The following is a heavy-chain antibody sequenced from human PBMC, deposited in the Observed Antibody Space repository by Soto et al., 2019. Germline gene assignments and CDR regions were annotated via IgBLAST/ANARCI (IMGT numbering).Heavy chain of an antibody. J-gene: IGHJ4*02. CDR2: IYPSGST. CDR3: AAGGGIPRYY. CDR1: GGAISSGGYS. V-gene: IGHV4-30-2*01. D-gene: IGHD1-26*01. Sequence: QLQLQESGSGLVKPSQTLSLTCAVSGGAISSGGYSWSWIRQPPGTGLEWIGYIYPSGSTYYNPSLKSRFNTSADTSKNQLSLQLLSVTAADTAVYYFAAGGGIPRYYLCQGTLVTVSS.